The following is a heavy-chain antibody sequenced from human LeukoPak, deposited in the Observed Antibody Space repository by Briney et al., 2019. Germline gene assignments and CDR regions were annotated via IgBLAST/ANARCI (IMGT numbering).Heavy chain of an antibody. V-gene: IGHV3-30-3*01. CDR2: ILYDGSNK. Sequence: GRSLRLSCAASGFTFSTHAMHWVRQAPGKGLEWVALILYDGSNKHYADSVKGRFTISRDNSKSTLYLQMNSLRAEDTAVYYCAIIPYGSGTYTDYWGQGTLVTVSS. J-gene: IGHJ4*02. CDR1: GFTFSTHA. CDR3: AIIPYGSGTYTDY. D-gene: IGHD3-10*01.